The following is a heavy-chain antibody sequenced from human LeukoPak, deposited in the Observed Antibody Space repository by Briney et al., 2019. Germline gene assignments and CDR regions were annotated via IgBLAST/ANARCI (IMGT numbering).Heavy chain of an antibody. V-gene: IGHV3-43*02. Sequence: PGGSLRLSCAASGFTFDGYAMHWVRQAPGKGLEWVSLISGDGGSTYYADSVKGRFTISRDNSKNSLYLQMNSLRTEDTALYYCAKDIIRYFDWHPLEAPGDIDYWGQGTLVTVSS. J-gene: IGHJ4*02. CDR3: AKDIIRYFDWHPLEAPGDIDY. CDR1: GFTFDGYA. CDR2: ISGDGGST. D-gene: IGHD3-9*01.